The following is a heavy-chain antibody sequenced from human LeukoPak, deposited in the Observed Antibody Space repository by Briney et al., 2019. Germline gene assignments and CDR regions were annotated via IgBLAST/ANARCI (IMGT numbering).Heavy chain of an antibody. V-gene: IGHV1-46*01. CDR3: ASRNCSSTSCYHCFDP. CDR2: INPSGGST. D-gene: IGHD2-2*01. Sequence: ASVKVSCKASGYTFTSYYMHWVRQAPGQGLEWMGIINPSGGSTSYAQKFQGRVTMTRDTSTSTVYMELSSLRSEDTAVYYCASRNCSSTSCYHCFDPWGQGTLVTVSS. J-gene: IGHJ5*02. CDR1: GYTFTSYY.